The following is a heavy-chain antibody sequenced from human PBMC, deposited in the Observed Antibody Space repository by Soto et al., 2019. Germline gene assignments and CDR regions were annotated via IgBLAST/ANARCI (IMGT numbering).Heavy chain of an antibody. CDR3: ARDSPLGSTYSGYDAIDS. V-gene: IGHV1-69*02. CDR2: TIPILDVA. Sequence: QVQLVQSGAEVKKSGSSVKVSCKASGGTFSTSTFTWVRQAPGQGLEWMGRTIPILDVADYAQDFQGRVTITAXKXTXTXXRELTSLTSKDTVVYYCARDSPLGSTYSGYDAIDSWGQGTLVTVSS. J-gene: IGHJ4*02. D-gene: IGHD5-12*01. CDR1: GGTFSTST.